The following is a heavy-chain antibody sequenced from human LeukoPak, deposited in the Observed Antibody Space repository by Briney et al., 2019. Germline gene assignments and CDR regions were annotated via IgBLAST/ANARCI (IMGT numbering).Heavy chain of an antibody. CDR1: GVTLSHYS. CDR3: AKDAQRGFDYSNSLDY. CDR2: IWSDASDK. D-gene: IGHD4-11*01. V-gene: IGHV3-33*06. J-gene: IGHJ4*02. Sequence: GGSLRRSCSASGVTLSHYSMHWVRQAPGTGLEWVAVIWSDASDKYYANSVKGRFTISRDNFKNSLYLQMNSLRDDDTAVYYCAKDAQRGFDYSNSLDYWGQGTRVTVSS.